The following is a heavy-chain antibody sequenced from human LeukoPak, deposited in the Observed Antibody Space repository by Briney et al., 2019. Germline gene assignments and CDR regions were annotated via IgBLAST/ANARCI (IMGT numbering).Heavy chain of an antibody. CDR3: AKEFNRGLPDY. V-gene: IGHV3-7*01. D-gene: IGHD2-21*01. CDR2: ISQDGSGK. J-gene: IGHJ4*02. CDR1: GFTFSNYW. Sequence: PGGSLRLSCGASGFTFSNYWMSWVRQAPGKGLEWVINISQDGSGKNYADSVEGRFTISRDNSKNTLYLQMSSLRAEDTAVYYCAKEFNRGLPDYWGQGTLVTVPS.